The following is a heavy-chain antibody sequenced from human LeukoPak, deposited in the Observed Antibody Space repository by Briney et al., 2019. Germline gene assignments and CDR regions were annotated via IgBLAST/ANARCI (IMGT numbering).Heavy chain of an antibody. Sequence: SETLSLTCTVSGGSISSYYWGWIRQPPGKGLEWIGSIYYSGSTYYNPSLKSRVTISVDTSKNQFSLKLSSVTAADTAVYYCARRSQLDSFDYWGQGTLVTVSS. J-gene: IGHJ4*02. V-gene: IGHV4-39*01. CDR1: GGSISSYY. CDR3: ARRSQLDSFDY. D-gene: IGHD2-2*03. CDR2: IYYSGST.